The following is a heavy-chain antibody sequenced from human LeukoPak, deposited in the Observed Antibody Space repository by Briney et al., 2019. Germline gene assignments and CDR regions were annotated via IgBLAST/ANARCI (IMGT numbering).Heavy chain of an antibody. CDR1: GYTFTSYG. D-gene: IGHD2-15*01. CDR2: ISAYNSNT. V-gene: IGHV1-18*01. Sequence: GASVKVSCKASGYTFTSYGINWVRQAPGQGLEWMGWISAYNSNTHYAQKLQGRVTMTTDTSTSTAYMEVRSLRSDDTAVYYCAREVVGYCSGGSCYSYHDYFDHWGQGTPVTVSS. J-gene: IGHJ4*02. CDR3: AREVVGYCSGGSCYSYHDYFDH.